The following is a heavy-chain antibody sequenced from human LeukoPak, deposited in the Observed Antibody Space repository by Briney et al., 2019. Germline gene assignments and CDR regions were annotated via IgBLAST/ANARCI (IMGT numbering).Heavy chain of an antibody. J-gene: IGHJ4*02. CDR1: GGTFSSYA. CDR3: ARASWGCLSGGSCYSLDY. D-gene: IGHD2-15*01. V-gene: IGHV1-69*05. Sequence: GASVKVSRKASGGTFSSYAISWVRQAPGQGLEWMGGIIPIFGTANYAQKFQGRVTITTDESTSTAYMELSSLRSEDTAVYYCARASWGCLSGGSCYSLDYWGQGTLVTVSS. CDR2: IIPIFGTA.